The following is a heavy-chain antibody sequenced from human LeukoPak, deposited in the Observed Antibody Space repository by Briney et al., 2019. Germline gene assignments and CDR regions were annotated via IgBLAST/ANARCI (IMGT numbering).Heavy chain of an antibody. D-gene: IGHD1-26*01. J-gene: IGHJ4*02. CDR2: FYPSDSET. CDR1: GYPLTAYW. Sequence: GESLKISRHGSGYPLTAYWNGLGRPMPGEGLEWGGIFYPSDSETRYRPSFQGPVTISDDKSISTAYLQWSNLKASDTAMYYCARGSSTFDYWGQGTLVTASS. V-gene: IGHV5-51*01. CDR3: ARGSSTFDY.